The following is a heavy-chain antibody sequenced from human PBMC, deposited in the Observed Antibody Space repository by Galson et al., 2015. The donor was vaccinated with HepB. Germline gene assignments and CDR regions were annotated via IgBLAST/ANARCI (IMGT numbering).Heavy chain of an antibody. CDR3: AVRFSPVDYYYYMDV. V-gene: IGHV1-69*13. J-gene: IGHJ6*03. CDR1: GGTFSCYA. D-gene: IGHD3-3*01. CDR2: IIPIFGTA. Sequence: SVTVSCKASGGTFSCYAISWVRQAPGQGLEWMGGIIPIFGTANYAQKFQGRVTITADESTSTAYMELSSLRSEDTAVYYCAVRFSPVDYYYYMDVWGKGTTVTVSS.